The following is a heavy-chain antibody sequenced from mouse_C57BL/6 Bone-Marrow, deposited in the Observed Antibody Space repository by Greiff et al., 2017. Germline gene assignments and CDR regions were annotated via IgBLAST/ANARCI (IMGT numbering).Heavy chain of an antibody. J-gene: IGHJ3*01. V-gene: IGHV1-4*01. CDR1: GYTFTSYT. Sequence: VQLVESGAELARPGASVKMSCKASGYTFTSYTMHWVKQRPGQGLEWIGYINPSSGYTKYNQKFKDKATLTADKSSSTAYMQLSSLTSEDSAVYYCARSRGFAYWGQGTLVTVSA. CDR2: INPSSGYT. CDR3: ARSRGFAY.